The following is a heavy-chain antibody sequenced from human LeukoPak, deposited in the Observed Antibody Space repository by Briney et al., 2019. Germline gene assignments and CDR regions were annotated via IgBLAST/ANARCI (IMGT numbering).Heavy chain of an antibody. V-gene: IGHV3-11*04. Sequence: PGGSLRLSCAVSGFIFSDYYMSWIRQAPGKGLEWVSYISSSGGPIYHADSVKGRFTISRDNAKNSLYLLMNSLRVEDTAVYYCARAGYCSSTSCYVSLWGQGTLVTVSS. D-gene: IGHD2-2*03. J-gene: IGHJ4*02. CDR3: ARAGYCSSTSCYVSL. CDR1: GFIFSDYY. CDR2: ISSSGGPI.